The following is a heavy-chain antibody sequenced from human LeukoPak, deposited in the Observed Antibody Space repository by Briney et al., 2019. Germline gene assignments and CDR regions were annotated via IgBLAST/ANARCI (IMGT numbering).Heavy chain of an antibody. D-gene: IGHD6-13*01. CDR3: ARVAEAAAFDS. CDR2: ISSSSRYI. CDR1: GFSFSVFW. Sequence: GGSLRLSCAASGFSFSVFWMHWVRQAPGKGLEWVSSISSSSRYIYYADSMKGRFTISRDNSKNSLYLQMNSLRAEDTAVYYCARVAEAAAFDSWGQGTLVTVSS. V-gene: IGHV3-21*06. J-gene: IGHJ4*02.